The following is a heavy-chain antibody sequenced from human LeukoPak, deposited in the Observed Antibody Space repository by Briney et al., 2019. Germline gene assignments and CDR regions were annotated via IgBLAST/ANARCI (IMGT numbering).Heavy chain of an antibody. V-gene: IGHV3-66*01. J-gene: IGHJ4*02. CDR1: GFTVSSSY. CDR2: IYSGSST. CDR3: ARGIGWGSIYYFDY. Sequence: GGSLRLSCAASGFTVSSSYMSWVRQAPGKGLEWVSIIYSGSSTYYADSVKGRFTISRDNSKNTLYLQMNSLRAEDTAVYYCARGIGWGSIYYFDYWGQGTLVTVSS. D-gene: IGHD3-16*01.